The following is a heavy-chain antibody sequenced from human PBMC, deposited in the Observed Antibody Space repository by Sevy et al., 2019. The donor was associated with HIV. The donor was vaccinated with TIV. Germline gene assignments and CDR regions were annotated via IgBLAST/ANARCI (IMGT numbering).Heavy chain of an antibody. Sequence: GGSLRLSCIGSGFSFSYYGIHWVRQSPGKGLDWVALISHDGINEYYSDSVKGRFTISRDNSKNTLYLQMNSLRAEDTAVYYCARGVESGYADFDYWGQGTLVTVSS. CDR1: GFSFSYYG. D-gene: IGHD5-12*01. J-gene: IGHJ4*02. CDR3: ARGVESGYADFDY. V-gene: IGHV3-30*03. CDR2: ISHDGINE.